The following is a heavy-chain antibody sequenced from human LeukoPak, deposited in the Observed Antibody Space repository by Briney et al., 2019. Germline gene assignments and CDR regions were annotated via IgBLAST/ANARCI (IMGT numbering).Heavy chain of an antibody. J-gene: IGHJ4*02. D-gene: IGHD4-17*01. CDR1: GYSFTSYW. V-gene: IGHV5-51*01. CDR2: MYPGDSDA. Sequence: GASLKISCKDSGYSFTSYWIGWVRQMPGKGLEWMGIMYPGDSDARYSPSFQGQVTISADKSISTAYVQWSSLKASDTAMYYCARGPLGSVTTMSYFVSWGQGTLVTVSS. CDR3: ARGPLGSVTTMSYFVS.